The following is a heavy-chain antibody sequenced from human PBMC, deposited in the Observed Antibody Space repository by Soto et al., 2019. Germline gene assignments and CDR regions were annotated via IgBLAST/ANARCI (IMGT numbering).Heavy chain of an antibody. CDR3: ARPHGGSSGWDNWFDP. D-gene: IGHD6-25*01. CDR2: IHYSGST. V-gene: IGHV4-59*01. J-gene: IGHJ5*02. CDR1: GGSISSYY. Sequence: QVQLQESGPGLVKPSETLSLTCTGSGGSISSYYWSWIRQPPGKGLEWIGYIHYSGSTNYNPSLKSRVTISVDTSKNQFSLKLNSVTAADTAVYYCARPHGGSSGWDNWFDPWGQGTLVTVSS.